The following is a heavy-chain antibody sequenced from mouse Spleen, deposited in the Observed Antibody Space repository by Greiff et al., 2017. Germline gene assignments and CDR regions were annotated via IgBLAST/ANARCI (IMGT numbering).Heavy chain of an antibody. D-gene: IGHD1-2*01. CDR1: GYSITSGYY. V-gene: IGHV3-6*01. J-gene: IGHJ4*01. CDR2: ISYDGSN. Sequence: EVKLMESGPGLVKPSQSLSLTCSVTGYSITSGYYWNWIRQFPGNKLEWMGYISYDGSNNYNPSLKNRISITRDTSKNQFFLKLNSVTTEDTATYYCARDRTTAFMDYWGQGTSVTVSS. CDR3: ARDRTTAFMDY.